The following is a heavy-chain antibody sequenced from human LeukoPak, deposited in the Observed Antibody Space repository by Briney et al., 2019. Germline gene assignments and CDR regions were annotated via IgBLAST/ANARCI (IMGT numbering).Heavy chain of an antibody. D-gene: IGHD3-3*01. CDR1: GGTFSSYA. V-gene: IGHV1-69*13. CDR3: AREVDFWSGYYNSYNWFDP. Sequence: SVTVSCKASGGTFSSYAISWVRQAPGQGLEWMGGIIPIFGTANYAQKFQGRVTIAADESTSTAYMELSSLRSEDTAVYYCAREVDFWSGYYNSYNWFDPWGQGTLVTVSS. J-gene: IGHJ5*02. CDR2: IIPIFGTA.